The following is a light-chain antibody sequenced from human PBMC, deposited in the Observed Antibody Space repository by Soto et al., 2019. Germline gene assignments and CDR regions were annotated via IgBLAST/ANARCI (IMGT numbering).Light chain of an antibody. J-gene: IGKJ4*01. Sequence: ETVMTQSPATLSVSPGERATLSCRASLSVGSNVAWYQQKPGQAPRLLIHAASTRATGILTRFSGSGSGTEFTLTINSPQSEDFAVYYCQQYNDWRALTFGGGTKVEMK. CDR3: QQYNDWRALT. CDR2: AAS. CDR1: LSVGSN. V-gene: IGKV3-15*01.